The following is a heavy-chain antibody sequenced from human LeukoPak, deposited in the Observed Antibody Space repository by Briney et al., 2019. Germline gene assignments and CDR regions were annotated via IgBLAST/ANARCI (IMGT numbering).Heavy chain of an antibody. CDR2: IIGSGRDT. V-gene: IGHV3-23*01. D-gene: IGHD2-21*02. Sequence: GGSLRLSCAASGFTFSSYAMNWVRQAPGKRLEWVSSIIGSGRDTYYADSVKGRITISRDNSKNTLYLQMNSLRAEDTAVYYCAKEHIRVTDLHWGQGTLVTVSS. CDR1: GFTFSSYA. J-gene: IGHJ4*02. CDR3: AKEHIRVTDLH.